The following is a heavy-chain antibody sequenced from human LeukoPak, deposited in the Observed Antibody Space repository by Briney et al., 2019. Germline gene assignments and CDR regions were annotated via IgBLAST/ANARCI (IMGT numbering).Heavy chain of an antibody. V-gene: IGHV3-7*01. D-gene: IGHD6-19*01. J-gene: IGHJ4*02. Sequence: GGSLRLSCAASGFTFSSYWMSWVRQAPGKGLEWVANIKQDGSEKYYVDSVKGRFTISRDNAKNSLYLQMNSLRAEDTAVYYCARDQGIAVAGANYYFDYWGQGTLVTVSS. CDR3: ARDQGIAVAGANYYFDY. CDR2: IKQDGSEK. CDR1: GFTFSSYW.